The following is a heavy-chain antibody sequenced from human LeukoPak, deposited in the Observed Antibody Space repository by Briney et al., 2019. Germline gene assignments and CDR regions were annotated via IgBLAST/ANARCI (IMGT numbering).Heavy chain of an antibody. Sequence: GGSLRLSCAASGFTFSDAWMSWVRQAPGKGLEWVGRIKSKTDGGTTDYAAPAKGRFTISRDDSKNTLYLQMNSLKTEDTAVYYCTTKMTYYYDSSGYFAEYFQHWGQGTLVTVSS. CDR3: TTKMTYYYDSSGYFAEYFQH. CDR2: IKSKTDGGTT. J-gene: IGHJ1*01. D-gene: IGHD3-22*01. V-gene: IGHV3-15*01. CDR1: GFTFSDAW.